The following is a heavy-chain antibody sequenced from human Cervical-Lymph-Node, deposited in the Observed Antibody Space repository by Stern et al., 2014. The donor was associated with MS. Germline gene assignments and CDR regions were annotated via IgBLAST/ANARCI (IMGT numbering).Heavy chain of an antibody. D-gene: IGHD3-22*01. V-gene: IGHV3-23*04. Sequence: MQLVQSGGDLVQPGGSLRLSCAASGLTFNKYAMNWVRQAPGKGLEWVSTISGSGGSRYYADSVKGRFTISRYNSENTLYLQMHSLRAEDTAIYYCAKQYFDSSGYSYYYGMDVWGQGTTVTVSS. J-gene: IGHJ6*02. CDR2: ISGSGGSR. CDR3: AKQYFDSSGYSYYYGMDV. CDR1: GLTFNKYA.